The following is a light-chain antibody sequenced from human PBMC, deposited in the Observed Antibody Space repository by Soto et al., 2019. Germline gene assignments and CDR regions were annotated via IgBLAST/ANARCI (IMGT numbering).Light chain of an antibody. J-gene: IGKJ2*03. Sequence: EIVMTQSPATLSVSPGERVTLSCRASQSISSSLAWYQQKPGQAPRLLIYAASTRATGIPARFSGSGSGTEFTLNISSLQFEDFAVYYCQQYNNWPPGFGQGTKLEIK. CDR2: AAS. V-gene: IGKV3-15*01. CDR3: QQYNNWPPG. CDR1: QSISSS.